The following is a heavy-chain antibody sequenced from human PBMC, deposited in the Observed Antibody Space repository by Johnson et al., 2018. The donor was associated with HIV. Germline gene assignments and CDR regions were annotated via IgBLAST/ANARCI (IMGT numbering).Heavy chain of an antibody. V-gene: IGHV3-9*01. CDR3: ARHTGYDAFDI. CDR1: GFTFDDYA. Sequence: VQLVESGGGVVQPGRSLRLSCAASGFTFDDYAMHWVRQAPGKGLEWVSGISWNSGSIGYADSVKGRFTISRDNAKNSLYLQMNSLRAEDTAVYYCARHTGYDAFDIWGQGTMVTVSS. J-gene: IGHJ3*02. D-gene: IGHD2-21*01. CDR2: ISWNSGSI.